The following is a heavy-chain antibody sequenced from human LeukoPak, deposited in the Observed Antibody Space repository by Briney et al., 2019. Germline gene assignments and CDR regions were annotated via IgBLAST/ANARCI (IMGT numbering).Heavy chain of an antibody. V-gene: IGHV3-30*02. CDR1: GFTFSRYG. Sequence: GGSLRLSCAASGFTFSRYGMHWVRQAPGKGLEWVAVIRYDESDKKYKDSVKGRFTVSKDNSKNTLSLQMHSLRVEDTAVYYCATRYYASGNYYNPIFYWGQGALVTVSS. D-gene: IGHD3-10*01. CDR2: IRYDESDK. J-gene: IGHJ4*02. CDR3: ATRYYASGNYYNPIFY.